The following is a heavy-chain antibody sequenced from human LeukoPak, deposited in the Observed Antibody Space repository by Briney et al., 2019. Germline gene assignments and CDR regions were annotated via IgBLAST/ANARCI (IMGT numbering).Heavy chain of an antibody. Sequence: SETLSLTCTVSGGSISSGSYYWSWIRQPAGKGLEWIGRIYTSGSTNYNPSLESRVTISVDTSKNQFSLKLSSVTAADTAVYYCAATMVRGVIIKSYYYYYMDVWGKGTTVTISS. V-gene: IGHV4-61*02. CDR1: GGSISSGSYY. J-gene: IGHJ6*03. CDR3: AATMVRGVIIKSYYYYYMDV. CDR2: IYTSGST. D-gene: IGHD3-10*01.